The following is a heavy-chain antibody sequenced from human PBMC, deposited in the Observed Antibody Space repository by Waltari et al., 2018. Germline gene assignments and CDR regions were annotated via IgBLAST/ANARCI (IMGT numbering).Heavy chain of an antibody. Sequence: QVQLQQWGAGLLKPSETLSLTCAVYGGSFSGYYWSWIRPPPGKGLEWIGEINQSGSTNYNPSLKGRVTISVDTSKNQFSLRLSSVTAADTAVYYCARITTVTTSAFDIWGQGTMVTVSS. CDR2: INQSGST. V-gene: IGHV4-34*01. D-gene: IGHD4-17*01. CDR3: ARITTVTTSAFDI. CDR1: GGSFSGYY. J-gene: IGHJ3*02.